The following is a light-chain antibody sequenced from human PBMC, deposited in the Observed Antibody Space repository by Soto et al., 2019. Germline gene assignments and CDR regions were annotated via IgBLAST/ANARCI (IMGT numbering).Light chain of an antibody. CDR1: QSVSTLY. V-gene: IGKV3-20*01. CDR2: GAS. Sequence: IVLTQSPGTLSLSPGERSTLSYSSSQSVSTLYMTWYQQKPGQAPRLLLYGASTRATDIPDRFSGSGSGTDFTLTISRVEPEDFAVFYCQHYGSSPLTFGGGTKVDIK. CDR3: QHYGSSPLT. J-gene: IGKJ4*01.